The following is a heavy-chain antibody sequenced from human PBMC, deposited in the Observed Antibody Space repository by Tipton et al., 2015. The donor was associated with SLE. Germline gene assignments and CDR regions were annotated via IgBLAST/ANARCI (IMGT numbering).Heavy chain of an antibody. CDR2: IWYDGSNK. V-gene: IGHV3-33*01. CDR1: GFTFWSHD. D-gene: IGHD3-10*01. CDR3: ARDRGPEGSGWYFDL. J-gene: IGHJ2*01. Sequence: SLRLSCATSGFTFWSHDMGWVRQAPGKGLEWVAVIWYDGSNKFYADSVKGRFTISRDNSKNTVSLQMNSLRVEDTAVYYCARDRGPEGSGWYFDLWGRGTLVTVSS.